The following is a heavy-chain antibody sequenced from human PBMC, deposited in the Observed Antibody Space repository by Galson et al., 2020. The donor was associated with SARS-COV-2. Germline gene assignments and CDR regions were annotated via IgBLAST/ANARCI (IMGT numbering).Heavy chain of an antibody. V-gene: IGHV3-20*04. CDR3: ARGYLAGPFVI. D-gene: IGHD2-2*01. J-gene: IGHJ3*02. Sequence: GGSLRLSCAASAVTFDHYGMSWVRQVPGKGLEWVCGINKNGGSTNYADSVRGRFTISRDNARNPLYLQMNSLRAEDTALYFCARGYLAGPFVIWAQGTMVTVSS. CDR2: INKNGGST. CDR1: AVTFDHYG.